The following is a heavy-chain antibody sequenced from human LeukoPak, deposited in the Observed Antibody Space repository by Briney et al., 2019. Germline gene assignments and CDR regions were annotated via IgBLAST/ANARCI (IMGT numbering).Heavy chain of an antibody. CDR1: GGSFSGYY. CDR3: ATTGFRGGYAYNANDAFDI. V-gene: IGHV4-34*01. D-gene: IGHD3-16*01. CDR2: INHSGST. J-gene: IGHJ3*02. Sequence: SETLSLTCAVYGGSFSGYYWSWIRQPPGKGLEWIGEINHSGSTNYNPSLKSRVTISVDTSKNQFSLKLSSVTAADTAVYYCATTGFRGGYAYNANDAFDIWGQGTMVTVSS.